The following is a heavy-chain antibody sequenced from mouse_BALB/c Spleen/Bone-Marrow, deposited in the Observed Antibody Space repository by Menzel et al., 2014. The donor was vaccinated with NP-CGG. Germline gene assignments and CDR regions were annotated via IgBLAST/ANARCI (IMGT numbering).Heavy chain of an antibody. Sequence: QVQLKQSGAELVRPGTSVKVSCKASGYVFTNHLIDWIKQRPGQGLEWIGVINPGSGGTNYNEKFKGKATQTADRSSSTPCMQLTSLTSDDSAVYFCARDSSGYAWFSYWGQGTLVTVST. D-gene: IGHD3-2*01. CDR3: ARDSSGYAWFSY. V-gene: IGHV1-54*01. CDR1: GYVFTNHL. J-gene: IGHJ3*01. CDR2: INPGSGGT.